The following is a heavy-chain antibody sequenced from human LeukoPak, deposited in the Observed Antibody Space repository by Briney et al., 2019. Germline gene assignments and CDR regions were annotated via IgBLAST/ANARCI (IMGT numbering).Heavy chain of an antibody. Sequence: SETLSLTCTVSGGSISSYYWSWIRQPPGKGLEWIGYIYYSGSTNYNPSLKSRVTISVDTSKNQFSLKLSSVTAADTAVYYCARVAGFTEAFDIWGQGTMVTVSS. CDR2: IYYSGST. CDR1: GGSISSYY. V-gene: IGHV4-59*01. J-gene: IGHJ3*02. CDR3: ARVAGFTEAFDI.